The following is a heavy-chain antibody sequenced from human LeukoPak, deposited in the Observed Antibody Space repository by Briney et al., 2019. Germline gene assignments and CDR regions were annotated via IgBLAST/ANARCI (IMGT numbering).Heavy chain of an antibody. Sequence: GVSLRLSCATSGFNFDRYTIHWVRQAPGKGLEWVSLAGWAGGTTFYSDSVRGRFTISRDSGRKSVYLQMNSLTTDDTAFYFCAKELDTMFFDYWGQGALVTVSS. J-gene: IGHJ4*02. V-gene: IGHV3-43*01. D-gene: IGHD3-10*02. CDR3: AKELDTMFFDY. CDR1: GFNFDRYT. CDR2: AGWAGGTT.